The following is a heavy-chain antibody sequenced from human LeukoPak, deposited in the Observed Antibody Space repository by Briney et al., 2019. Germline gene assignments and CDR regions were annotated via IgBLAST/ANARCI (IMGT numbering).Heavy chain of an antibody. J-gene: IGHJ4*02. Sequence: GESLKISCKGSGYSFSSYWINWVRQMPGKGLEWMGRIDPSGSYTNYNPSFQGHVTISADKSISTAYLQWSSLMASDTAMYYCARHTISDYWGQGTQVTVSP. CDR1: GYSFSSYW. CDR2: IDPSGSYT. D-gene: IGHD3-10*01. V-gene: IGHV5-10-1*01. CDR3: ARHTISDY.